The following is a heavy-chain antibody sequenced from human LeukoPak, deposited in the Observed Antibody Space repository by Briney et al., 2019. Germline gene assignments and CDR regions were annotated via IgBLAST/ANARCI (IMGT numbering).Heavy chain of an antibody. V-gene: IGHV4-61*02. CDR2: IYTSGST. Sequence: SETLSLTCTVSGGSISSGSYYWSWIRQPAGKGLEWIGRIYTSGSTNYNPSLKSRVTIPVDTSKNQFSLKLSSVTAADTAVYYCAREALQYYYYYGMDVWGQGTTVTVSS. J-gene: IGHJ6*02. D-gene: IGHD4-11*01. CDR3: AREALQYYYYYGMDV. CDR1: GGSISSGSYY.